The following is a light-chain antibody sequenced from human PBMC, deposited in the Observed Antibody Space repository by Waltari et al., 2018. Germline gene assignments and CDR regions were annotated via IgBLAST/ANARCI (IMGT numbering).Light chain of an antibody. J-gene: IGLJ2*01. CDR1: SGDVGGYKY. V-gene: IGLV2-14*03. CDR3: SSYTSSSTLA. Sequence: QSALTQPASVSGSPGQSITISCTGTSGDVGGYKYVSWYKQHPGKAPKLMIYDVSNRPSGVSYRFSGSQSGNTASLTISGLQAEDEADYYCSSYTSSSTLAFGGGTKLTVL. CDR2: DVS.